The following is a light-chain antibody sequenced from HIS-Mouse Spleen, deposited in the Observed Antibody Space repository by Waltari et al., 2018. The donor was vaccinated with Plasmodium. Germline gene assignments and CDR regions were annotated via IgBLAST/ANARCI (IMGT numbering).Light chain of an antibody. CDR3: GTWDSSLSAGVV. J-gene: IGLJ2*01. CDR2: DNN. Sequence: QPVLTQPPSVSAAPGQKVTISCSGSSSNIGKNYVSWYRQLPGTAPKLLIYDNNKRPSGIPDRFSGSKSGTSATLGITGLQTGDEADYYCGTWDSSLSAGVVFGGGTKLTVL. CDR1: SSNIGKNY. V-gene: IGLV1-51*01.